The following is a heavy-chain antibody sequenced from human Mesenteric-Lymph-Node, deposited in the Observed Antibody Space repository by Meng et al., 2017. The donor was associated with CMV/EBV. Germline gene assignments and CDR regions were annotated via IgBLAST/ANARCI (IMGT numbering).Heavy chain of an antibody. CDR3: ARDDYGMDV. Sequence: LSLTCAASGFTFSSYAMHWVRQAPGKGLEWVAVISYDGSNKYYADSVKGRFTISRDNSKNTLYLEMNSLRVEDTAVYYCARDDYGMDVWGQGTTVTVSS. CDR2: ISYDGSNK. CDR1: GFTFSSYA. J-gene: IGHJ6*02. V-gene: IGHV3-30-3*01.